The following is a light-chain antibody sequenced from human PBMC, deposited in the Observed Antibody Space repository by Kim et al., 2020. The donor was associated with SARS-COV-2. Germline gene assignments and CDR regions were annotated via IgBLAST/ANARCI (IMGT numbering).Light chain of an antibody. V-gene: IGKV1-33*01. J-gene: IGKJ4*01. CDR2: DAS. Sequence: DIQMTQSPSSLSASVGDRVTITCQASQGIAKYLNWYQQKPGKPPKLLIYDASNLETGVPARFSGSGSGTHFTFTISSLQPEDIAAYYCQQYENLPLTFGGGTKVDIK. CDR1: QGIAKY. CDR3: QQYENLPLT.